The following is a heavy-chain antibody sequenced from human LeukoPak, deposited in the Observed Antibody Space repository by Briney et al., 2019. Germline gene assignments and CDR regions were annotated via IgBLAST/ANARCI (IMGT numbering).Heavy chain of an antibody. CDR2: MNPGSGGT. CDR3: ARGAPNSSGFRLVDN. CDR1: GYTFTGYY. D-gene: IGHD6-19*01. V-gene: IGHV1-2*02. Sequence: ASVKVSCKASGYTFTGYYMNWVRQAPGQGLEWMGWMNPGSGGTNYAQKFQGRVTMTRDTSISTAYMDLSRLRSDDTAVYYCARGAPNSSGFRLVDNWGQGTLVTVSS. J-gene: IGHJ4*02.